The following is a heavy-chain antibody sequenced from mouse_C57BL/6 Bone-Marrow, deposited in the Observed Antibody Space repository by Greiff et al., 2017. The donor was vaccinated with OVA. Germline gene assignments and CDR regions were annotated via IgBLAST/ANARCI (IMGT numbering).Heavy chain of an antibody. Sequence: EVQRVESGPGLAKPSQTLSLPCSVTGYSITSDYWNWIRKFPGNKLEYMGYISYSGSTYYNPSLKSRISITRDTSKNQYYLQLNSVTTEDTATYYCARGGITTVVTGGAMDYWGQGTSVTVSS. CDR2: ISYSGST. J-gene: IGHJ4*01. CDR3: ARGGITTVVTGGAMDY. CDR1: GYSITSDY. D-gene: IGHD1-1*01. V-gene: IGHV3-8*01.